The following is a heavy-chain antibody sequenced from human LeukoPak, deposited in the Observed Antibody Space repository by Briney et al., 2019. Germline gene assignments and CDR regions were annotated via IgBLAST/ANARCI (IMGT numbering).Heavy chain of an antibody. CDR2: IWYDGSNK. CDR3: AKDTADGSSWYYFDY. CDR1: GFTFSSYG. V-gene: IGHV3-33*06. D-gene: IGHD6-13*01. J-gene: IGHJ4*02. Sequence: GGSLRLSCAASGFTFSSYGMHWVRQASGKGLEWVAVIWYDGSNKYYADSVKGRFTISRDSSKNTLYLQMNSLRAEDTAVYYCAKDTADGSSWYYFDYWGQGTLVTVSS.